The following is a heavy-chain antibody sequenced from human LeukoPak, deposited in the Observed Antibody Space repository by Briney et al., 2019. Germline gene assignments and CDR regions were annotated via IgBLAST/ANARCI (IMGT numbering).Heavy chain of an antibody. CDR3: ARGGRVVVIKSDYYYYYMDV. CDR2: IYSSGST. J-gene: IGHJ6*03. CDR1: GGSISSYY. V-gene: IGHV4-4*07. Sequence: SETLSLTCTVSGGSISSYYWSWIRQPARKGLEWIGRIYSSGSTNYNPSLKSRVTMSVDTSKNQFSLKLSSVTAADTAVYYCARGGRVVVIKSDYYYYYMDVWGKGTTVTVSS. D-gene: IGHD3-22*01.